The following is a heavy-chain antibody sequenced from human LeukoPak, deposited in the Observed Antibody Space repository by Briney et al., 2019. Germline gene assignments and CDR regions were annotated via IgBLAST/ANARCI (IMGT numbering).Heavy chain of an antibody. D-gene: IGHD3-22*01. V-gene: IGHV4-30-2*01. CDR2: IYHSGST. J-gene: IGHJ4*02. CDR3: ARGTQQETYYYDSSGYYFDY. Sequence: SQTLSLTCAVSGGSISSGGYSWSWIRQPPGKGLDWMGYIYHSGSTYYNPSLKSRVTISVDRSKNQFSLKLSSVTAADTAVYYCARGTQQETYYYDSSGYYFDYWGQGTLVTVSS. CDR1: GGSISSGGYS.